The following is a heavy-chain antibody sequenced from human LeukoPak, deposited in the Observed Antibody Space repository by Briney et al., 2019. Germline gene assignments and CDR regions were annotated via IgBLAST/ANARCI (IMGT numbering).Heavy chain of an antibody. D-gene: IGHD5-12*01. CDR3: AKTGIVAADYYYMDV. Sequence: PGGSLRLSCAASGFTFSSYGMHWVRQAPGKGLEWVAFIRYDGSNKYYADSVKGRFTISRDNSKNTLYLQMNSLRAEDTAEYYCAKTGIVAADYYYMDVWGKGTTVTVSS. CDR2: IRYDGSNK. J-gene: IGHJ6*03. CDR1: GFTFSSYG. V-gene: IGHV3-30*02.